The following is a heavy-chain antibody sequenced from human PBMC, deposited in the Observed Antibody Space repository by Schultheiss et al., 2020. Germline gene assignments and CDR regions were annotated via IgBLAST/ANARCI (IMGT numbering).Heavy chain of an antibody. CDR2: ISWNSGSI. CDR1: GFTFSSYG. V-gene: IGHV3-48*04. Sequence: GGSLRLSCAASGFTFSSYGMHWVRQAPGKGLEWVSGISWNSGSIGYADSVKGRFTISRDNAKNSLYLQMNSLRAEDTAVYYCARAATKYYYDSSGYYPDYWGQGTLVNGSS. D-gene: IGHD3-22*01. CDR3: ARAATKYYYDSSGYYPDY. J-gene: IGHJ4*02.